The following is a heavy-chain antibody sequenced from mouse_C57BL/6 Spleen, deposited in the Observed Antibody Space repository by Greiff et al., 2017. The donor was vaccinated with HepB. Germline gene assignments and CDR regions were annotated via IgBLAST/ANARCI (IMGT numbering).Heavy chain of an antibody. CDR3: AKSFSRGYFDY. CDR1: GYTFTSYW. J-gene: IGHJ2*01. CDR2: IDPSDSYT. V-gene: IGHV1-69*01. Sequence: QVHVKQPGAELVMPGASVKLSCKASGYTFTSYWMHWVKQRPGQGLEWIGEIDPSDSYTNYNQKFKGKSTLTVDKSSSTAYMQLSSLTSEDSAVYYCAKSFSRGYFDYWGQGTTLTVSS.